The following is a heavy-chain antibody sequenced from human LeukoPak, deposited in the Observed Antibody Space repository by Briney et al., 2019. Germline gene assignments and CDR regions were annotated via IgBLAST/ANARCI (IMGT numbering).Heavy chain of an antibody. Sequence: GGSLRLSCAASGFTFSSYEMKWVRQAPGKGVEWVSYISSSGSTIYYADSVKGRFTISRDNAKNSLYLQMNSLRAEDTAVYYCAELGITMIGGVWGTGTTVTISS. J-gene: IGHJ6*04. CDR1: GFTFSSYE. CDR2: ISSSGSTI. V-gene: IGHV3-48*03. CDR3: AELGITMIGGV. D-gene: IGHD3-10*02.